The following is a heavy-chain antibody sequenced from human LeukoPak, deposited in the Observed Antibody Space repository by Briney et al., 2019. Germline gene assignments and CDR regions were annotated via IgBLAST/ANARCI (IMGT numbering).Heavy chain of an antibody. Sequence: GGSLRLSCAASGFAFRSLDMSWVRQAPGKGLEWVSSLSGSGDTTYYADSVKGRFIISRDNSKNTLYLQMNSLRADDTAVYYCAKQKTGAFFGYWGQGTLVTVSS. CDR2: LSGSGDTT. CDR1: GFAFRSLD. V-gene: IGHV3-23*01. J-gene: IGHJ4*02. CDR3: AKQKTGAFFGY.